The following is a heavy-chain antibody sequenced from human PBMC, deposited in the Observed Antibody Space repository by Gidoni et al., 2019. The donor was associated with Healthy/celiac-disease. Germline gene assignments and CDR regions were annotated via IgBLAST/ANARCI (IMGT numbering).Heavy chain of an antibody. CDR1: GFTVSSYA. CDR2: ICGSGGST. D-gene: IGHD1-26*01. J-gene: IGHJ4*02. CDR3: AKDQGATPPYYFDY. V-gene: IGHV3-23*01. Sequence: EVQLLESGGGLVQPGGSLRLSCADSGFTVSSYAMSWVRQAPGKGLGWVSAICGSGGSTYYADSVKGRFTISRDNSKNTLYLQMNSLRAEDTAVYYCAKDQGATPPYYFDYWGQGTLVTVSS.